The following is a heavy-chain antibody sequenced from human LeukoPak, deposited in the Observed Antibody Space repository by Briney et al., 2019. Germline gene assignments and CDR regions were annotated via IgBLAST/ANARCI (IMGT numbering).Heavy chain of an antibody. D-gene: IGHD6-13*01. J-gene: IGHJ6*02. Sequence: PSETLSLTCTVSGGSISSYYWSWIRQPPGKGLEWIGYIYYCGSTNYNPSLKSRVTISVDTSKNQFSLKLSSVTAADTAVYYCARAWSSSWYGHYYYGMDVWGQGTTVTVSS. CDR1: GGSISSYY. CDR3: ARAWSSSWYGHYYYGMDV. CDR2: IYYCGST. V-gene: IGHV4-59*01.